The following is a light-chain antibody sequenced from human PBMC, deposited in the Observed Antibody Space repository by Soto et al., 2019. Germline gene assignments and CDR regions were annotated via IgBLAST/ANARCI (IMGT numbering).Light chain of an antibody. CDR2: EGS. V-gene: IGLV2-23*03. J-gene: IGLJ2*01. CDR1: SSDVGSYNL. CDR3: CSYAGSSNLVV. Sequence: QSALTQPASVSGSPGQSITISCTGTSSDVGSYNLVSWYQQHPGKAPKLMIYEGSKRPSGVSNRFSGSKSGNTASLTISGLQAEDEADYDCCSYAGSSNLVVFGGGTKLTVL.